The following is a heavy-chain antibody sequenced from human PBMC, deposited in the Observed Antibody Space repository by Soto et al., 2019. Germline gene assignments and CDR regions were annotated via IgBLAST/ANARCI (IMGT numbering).Heavy chain of an antibody. D-gene: IGHD6-13*01. Sequence: PGESLKISCKGSGYSFTSYWIGWVRQMPGKGLEWMGIIYPGDSDTRYSPSFQGQVNISADKSISTAYLQWSSLKASDTAMYYCARQGGYSSSWYSFGYYYYGMDVWGQGTTVTVSS. J-gene: IGHJ6*02. CDR1: GYSFTSYW. CDR2: IYPGDSDT. CDR3: ARQGGYSSSWYSFGYYYYGMDV. V-gene: IGHV5-51*01.